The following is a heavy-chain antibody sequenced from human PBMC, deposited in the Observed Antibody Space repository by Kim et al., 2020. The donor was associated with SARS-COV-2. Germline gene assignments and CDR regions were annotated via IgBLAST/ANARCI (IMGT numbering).Heavy chain of an antibody. Sequence: GGSLRLSCAASGFTFDDYAMHWVRQAPGKGLEWVSGISWNSGSIGYADSVKGRFTISRDNAKNSLYLQMNSLRAEDTALYYCAKEAPHSSGCLDPWGQGTLVTVSS. CDR2: ISWNSGSI. CDR3: AKEAPHSSGCLDP. CDR1: GFTFDDYA. D-gene: IGHD6-19*01. J-gene: IGHJ5*02. V-gene: IGHV3-9*01.